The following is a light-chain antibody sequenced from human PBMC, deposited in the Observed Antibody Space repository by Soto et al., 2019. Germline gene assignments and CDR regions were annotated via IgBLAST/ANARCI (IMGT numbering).Light chain of an antibody. CDR3: QQHYTHPWT. V-gene: IGKV1-5*03. CDR2: KAS. CDR1: QSISSW. J-gene: IGKJ1*01. Sequence: DIQMTQSPSTLSASVGDRVTITCRASQSISSWLAWYQQRPGKAPKLLIYKASNLESGVPSRFSCSGSGTELTLTISSLHPDDFATYYCQQHYTHPWTFGPGTKVEIK.